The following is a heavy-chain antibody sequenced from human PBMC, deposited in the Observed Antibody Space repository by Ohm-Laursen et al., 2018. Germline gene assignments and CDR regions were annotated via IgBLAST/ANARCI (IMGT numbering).Heavy chain of an antibody. CDR1: GYIFSNYG. J-gene: IGHJ1*01. CDR2: ISGYNGNS. V-gene: IGHV1-18*01. CDR3: TRGLAVRWLQSKGYFQH. D-gene: IGHD5-24*01. Sequence: ASVKVSCKTSGYIFSNYGISWVRQAPGQGPEWMGWISGYNGNSIYAQKVQGRVSMTTDTSTSTAYMELRSLRSDDTAVYYCTRGLAVRWLQSKGYFQHWGQGTLVTVSS.